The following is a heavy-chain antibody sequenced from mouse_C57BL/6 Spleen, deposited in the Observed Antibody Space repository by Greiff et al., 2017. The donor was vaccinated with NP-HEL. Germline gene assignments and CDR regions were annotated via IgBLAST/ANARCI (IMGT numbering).Heavy chain of an antibody. CDR3: VRQTTASGMDY. CDR1: GFSFNTYA. D-gene: IGHD1-2*01. J-gene: IGHJ4*01. V-gene: IGHV10-1*01. Sequence: EVQLVESGGGLVQPKGSLKLSCAASGFSFNTYAMNWVRQAPGKGLEWVARIRSKSNNYATYYADSVKDRFTISRDDSESMLYLQMNNLKTEDAAMYYCVRQTTASGMDYWGQGTSVTVSS. CDR2: IRSKSNNYAT.